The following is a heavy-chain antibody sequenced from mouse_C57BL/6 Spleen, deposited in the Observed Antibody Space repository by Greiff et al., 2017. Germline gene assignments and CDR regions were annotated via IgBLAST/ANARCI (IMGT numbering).Heavy chain of an antibody. CDR2: IDPSDGNT. CDR1: GYTFTSYW. J-gene: IGHJ2*01. D-gene: IGHD2-1*01. V-gene: IGHV1-50*01. CDR3: AGAEDYGSCVRNYFDY. Sequence: VQLQQSGAELVKPGASVKLSCKASGYTFTSYWMQWVKQRPGQGLEWIGEIDPSDGNTNYNQKFKGKATLTVDTSSSTAYMQLSSLTSEDSAVYYCAGAEDYGSCVRNYFDYWGQGTTLTVSS.